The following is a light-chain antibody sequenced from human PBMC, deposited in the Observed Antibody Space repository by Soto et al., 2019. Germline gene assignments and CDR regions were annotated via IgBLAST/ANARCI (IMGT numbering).Light chain of an antibody. J-gene: IGKJ1*01. Sequence: DIQMTQSPSSLSASVGDRVTITCRASQTISTYLNWYQQKPGKAPNLLIYGASNLQSGVPSRFSGSGSGTDFTRTISSLQPEDFATYYCQQSSSPPWTFGQGTKVEIK. V-gene: IGKV1-39*01. CDR1: QTISTY. CDR3: QQSSSPPWT. CDR2: GAS.